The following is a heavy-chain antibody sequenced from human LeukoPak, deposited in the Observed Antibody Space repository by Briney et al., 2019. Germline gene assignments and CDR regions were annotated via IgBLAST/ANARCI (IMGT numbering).Heavy chain of an antibody. J-gene: IGHJ4*02. Sequence: GASVKVSCKASGYTFTDYYMHWVRQAPGQGLEWMGWINSNSGGTNYAQKFQGRVTMTRDTSISTAYMELSSLRSDDTAVYYCARVLKGSGFPLRYWGQGTLVTVSS. CDR2: INSNSGGT. D-gene: IGHD3-10*01. CDR1: GYTFTDYY. CDR3: ARVLKGSGFPLRY. V-gene: IGHV1-2*02.